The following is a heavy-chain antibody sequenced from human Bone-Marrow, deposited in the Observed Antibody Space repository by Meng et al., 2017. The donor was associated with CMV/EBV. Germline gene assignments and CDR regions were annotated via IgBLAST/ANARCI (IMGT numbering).Heavy chain of an antibody. CDR3: AKDSVTMVPSYAFDI. J-gene: IGHJ3*02. Sequence: GESLKISCAASGFTFSSYAMSWVRQAPGKGLEWVSAISGSGGSTYYADSVKGRFTISRDNSKNTLYLQMNSLRAEDTAVYYCAKDSVTMVPSYAFDIWGQGTMVTVSS. CDR1: GFTFSSYA. D-gene: IGHD3-10*01. V-gene: IGHV3-23*01. CDR2: ISGSGGST.